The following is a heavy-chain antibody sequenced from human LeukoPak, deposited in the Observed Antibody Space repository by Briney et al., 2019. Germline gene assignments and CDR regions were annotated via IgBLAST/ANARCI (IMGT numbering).Heavy chain of an antibody. CDR1: GYTFTGYY. CDR2: INPNSGGT. J-gene: IGHJ4*02. CDR3: ARDTGYSSSWYYGDFDY. V-gene: IGHV1-2*06. Sequence: ASVKVSCKASGYTFTGYYMHWVRQAPGQGLEWMGRINPNSGGTNYAQKFQGRVTMTRDTSISTAYMELSRLRSDDTAVYCCARDTGYSSSWYYGDFDYWGQGTLVTVSS. D-gene: IGHD6-13*01.